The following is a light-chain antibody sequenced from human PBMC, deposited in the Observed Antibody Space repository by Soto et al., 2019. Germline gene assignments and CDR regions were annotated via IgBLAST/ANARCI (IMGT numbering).Light chain of an antibody. Sequence: EIVMTQSPGTLSLSPGERATLSCRASQSVSSGYLAWYQQKPGQAPRLLIYGASSRATGIPDRFSGSGSGTDFTLTISRLEPEDFAVYYCQQYGSSPTWTCGQGTKVEIK. CDR1: QSVSSGY. J-gene: IGKJ1*01. V-gene: IGKV3-20*01. CDR3: QQYGSSPTWT. CDR2: GAS.